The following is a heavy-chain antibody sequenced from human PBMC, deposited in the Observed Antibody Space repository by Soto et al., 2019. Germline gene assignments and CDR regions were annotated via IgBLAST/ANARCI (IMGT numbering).Heavy chain of an antibody. J-gene: IGHJ5*02. CDR2: IYHSGST. Sequence: SETLSLTCAVSSGSISSSNWWSWVRQPPGKGLEWIGEIYHSGSTNYSPSLKSRVTISLDKSRNQFSLKLSSVTAADTAVYYCAKDPGYRFDPWGQGTLVTVSS. CDR3: AKDPGYRFDP. V-gene: IGHV4-4*02. D-gene: IGHD6-13*01. CDR1: SGSISSSNW.